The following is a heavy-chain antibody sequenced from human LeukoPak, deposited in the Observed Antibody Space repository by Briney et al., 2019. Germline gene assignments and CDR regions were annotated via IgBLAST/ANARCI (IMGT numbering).Heavy chain of an antibody. CDR2: IYPGDSDT. V-gene: IGHV5-51*01. J-gene: IGHJ4*02. CDR3: ARRSLGYSSGWCFDY. Sequence: PGESLKISCKGSGYSFTGYWIGWVRQMPGKGLEWMGIIYPGDSDTRYSPSFQGQVTISADKSISTAYLQWSSLRASDTAMHYCARRSLGYSSGWCFDYWGQGTLVTVSS. CDR1: GYSFTGYW. D-gene: IGHD6-19*01.